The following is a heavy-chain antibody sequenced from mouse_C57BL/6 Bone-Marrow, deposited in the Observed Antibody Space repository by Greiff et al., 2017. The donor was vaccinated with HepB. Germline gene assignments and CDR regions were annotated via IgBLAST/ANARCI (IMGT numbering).Heavy chain of an antibody. CDR2: IRNKANNHAT. CDR3: TRSPYAMDY. J-gene: IGHJ4*01. Sequence: EVQLVESGGGLVQPGGSMKLSCAASGFTFSDAWMDWVRQSPENGLEWVAEIRNKANNHATYYAESVKGRFTISRDDSKSSVYLQMNSLRAEDTGIYYCTRSPYAMDYWGQGTSVTVSS. V-gene: IGHV6-6*01. CDR1: GFTFSDAW.